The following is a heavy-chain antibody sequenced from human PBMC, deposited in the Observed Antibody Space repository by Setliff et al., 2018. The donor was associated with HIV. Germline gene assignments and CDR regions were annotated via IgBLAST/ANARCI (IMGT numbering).Heavy chain of an antibody. Sequence: GGSLRLSCAASGFIFSAYNMHWARQAPGKGLEWVTFISSDGNYKIYADSVKGRFTVSRDNSKNTLYLQMNSLRAEDTAVYYCTTEAYCSTNTCPGTFDSWGQGTLVTVSS. J-gene: IGHJ4*02. V-gene: IGHV3-30*02. CDR2: ISSDGNYK. D-gene: IGHD2-2*01. CDR3: TTEAYCSTNTCPGTFDS. CDR1: GFIFSAYN.